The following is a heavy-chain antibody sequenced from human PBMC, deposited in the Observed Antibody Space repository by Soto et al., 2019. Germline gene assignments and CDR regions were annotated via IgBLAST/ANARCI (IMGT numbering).Heavy chain of an antibody. Sequence: CAVSGGSISSGGYYWSWIRQPPGKGLEWIGDIXXSGXTXXXPXXXXGVTISVDTSKNQCSLKLSSVTAADTPVYYCARDGNQRGDYSNAAWGQGTLVTVSS. CDR2: IXXSGXT. V-gene: IGHV4-61*08. D-gene: IGHD4-4*01. CDR1: GGSISSGGYY. J-gene: IGHJ5*02. CDR3: ARDGNQRGDYSNAA.